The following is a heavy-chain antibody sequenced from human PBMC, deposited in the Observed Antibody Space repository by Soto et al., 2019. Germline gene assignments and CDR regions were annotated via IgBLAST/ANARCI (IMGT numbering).Heavy chain of an antibody. CDR2: IYPGDSDT. V-gene: IGHV5-51*01. D-gene: IGHD5-12*01. CDR1: GYSFTSYW. CDR3: ARRGGYGGSDYYYYYMDV. J-gene: IGHJ6*03. Sequence: GESLKISCKGSGYSFTSYWIGWVRQMPGKGLEWMGIIYPGDSDTRYSPSFQGQVTISADKSISTAYLQWSSLKASDTAMYHCARRGGYGGSDYYYYYMDVWGKGTTVTVSS.